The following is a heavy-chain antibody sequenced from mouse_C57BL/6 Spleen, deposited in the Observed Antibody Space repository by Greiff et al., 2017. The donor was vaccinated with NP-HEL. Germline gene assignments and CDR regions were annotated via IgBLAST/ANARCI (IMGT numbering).Heavy chain of an antibody. Sequence: EVKLVESGGGLVKPGGSLKLSCAASGFTFSDYGMHWVRQAPEKGLEWVAYISSGSSTIYYADTVKGRFTISRDNAKNTLFLQMTSLRSEDTAMYYCARDYGSSYVGYWGQGTTLTVSS. D-gene: IGHD1-1*01. CDR2: ISSGSSTI. CDR1: GFTFSDYG. V-gene: IGHV5-17*01. CDR3: ARDYGSSYVGY. J-gene: IGHJ2*01.